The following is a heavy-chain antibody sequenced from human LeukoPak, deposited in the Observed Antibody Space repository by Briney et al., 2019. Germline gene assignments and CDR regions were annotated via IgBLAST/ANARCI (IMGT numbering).Heavy chain of an antibody. D-gene: IGHD1-26*01. CDR3: AKSSGTFYRGVFNI. CDR2: ISSSGSSR. Sequence: PGGSLRLSCAASGFTFSSFVMNWVRQAPGKGLEWVSAISSSGSSRDYADSVKGRFTISRDNSKSTLELQMNSLRADDTAIYYCAKSSGTFYRGVFNIWAKGQWSPSLQ. V-gene: IGHV3-23*01. J-gene: IGHJ3*02. CDR1: GFTFSSFV.